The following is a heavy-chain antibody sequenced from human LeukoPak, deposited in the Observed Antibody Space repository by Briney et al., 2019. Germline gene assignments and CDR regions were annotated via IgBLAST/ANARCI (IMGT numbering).Heavy chain of an antibody. D-gene: IGHD1-26*01. CDR3: AKGLLSNSQRGYFDC. J-gene: IGHJ4*02. Sequence: GGSLRLSCAASGFTFSNYGMHWVRQAPGKGLEWVAVLSADGNNKYCADSVKSRFTISRDNSKNTMHLQMNSLRIEDTAVYYCAKGLLSNSQRGYFDCWGKGALVSVSS. CDR2: LSADGNNK. CDR1: GFTFSNYG. V-gene: IGHV3-30*18.